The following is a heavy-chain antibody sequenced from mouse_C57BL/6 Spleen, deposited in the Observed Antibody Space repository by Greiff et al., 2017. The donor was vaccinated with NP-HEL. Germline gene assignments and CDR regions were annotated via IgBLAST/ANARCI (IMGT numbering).Heavy chain of an antibody. Sequence: QVQLKESGAELVMPGASVKLSCKASGYTFTSYWMHWVKQRPGQGLEWIGEIDPSDSYTNYNQKFKGKSTLTVDKSSSTAYMQLSSLTSEDSAVYYCARRGYSYYFDYWGQGTTLTVSS. V-gene: IGHV1-69*01. CDR3: ARRGYSYYFDY. CDR1: GYTFTSYW. CDR2: IDPSDSYT. J-gene: IGHJ2*01. D-gene: IGHD2-3*01.